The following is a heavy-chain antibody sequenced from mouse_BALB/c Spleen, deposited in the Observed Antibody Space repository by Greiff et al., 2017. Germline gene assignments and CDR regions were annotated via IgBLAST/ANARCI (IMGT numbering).Heavy chain of an antibody. CDR3: ARDDYSYAMDY. CDR1: GYSFTSYW. Sequence: VQVVESGPQLVRPGASVKISCKASGYSFTSYWMHWVKQRPGQGLEWIGMIDPSDSETRLNQKFKDKATLTVDKSSSTAYMQLSSPTSEDSAVYYCARDDYSYAMDYWGQGTSVTVSS. CDR2: IDPSDSET. V-gene: IGHV1S126*01. D-gene: IGHD2-4*01. J-gene: IGHJ4*01.